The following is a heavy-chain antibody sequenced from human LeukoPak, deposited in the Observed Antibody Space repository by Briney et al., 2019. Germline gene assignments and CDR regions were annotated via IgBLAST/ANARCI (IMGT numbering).Heavy chain of an antibody. CDR3: ARGDVFSGDH. J-gene: IGHJ4*02. CDR2: IHPEGNEK. Sequence: GGSLRLSCAVSGFAFSNFWMTWVRQAPGRGLEWVANIHPEGNEKYHVESVKGRFTISRDNVKNLLFLQMNGLRVEDTAVYYCARGDVFSGDHWGQGTLVTVSS. V-gene: IGHV3-7*04. CDR1: GFAFSNFW.